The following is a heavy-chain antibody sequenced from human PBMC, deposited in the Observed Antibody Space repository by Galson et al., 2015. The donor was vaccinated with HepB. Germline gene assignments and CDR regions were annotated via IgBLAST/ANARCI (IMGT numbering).Heavy chain of an antibody. CDR1: GDSVSSNYAV. CDR3: AYGVDV. V-gene: IGHV6-1*01. J-gene: IGHJ6*02. Sequence: CAISGDSVSSNYAVWNWIRQSPSRGLEWLGMTYYRSKWIYDYAESVKSRITITLDTSKNLVSLQLHSVTPADAAVYYCAYGVDVWGQGTTVTVPS. CDR2: TYYRSKWIY.